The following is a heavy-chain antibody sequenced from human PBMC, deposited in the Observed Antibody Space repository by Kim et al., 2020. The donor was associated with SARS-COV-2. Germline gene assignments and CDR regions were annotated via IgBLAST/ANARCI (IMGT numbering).Heavy chain of an antibody. V-gene: IGHV3-64*01. CDR3: ARRRSGTTTLYWYFDL. CDR1: GFTFSSYA. J-gene: IGHJ2*01. Sequence: GGSLRLSCAASGFTFSSYAMHWVRQAPGKGLEYVSTISGNGGSTYYANSVKGRFTISRDNSKNTLYLQMGSLRTEDMALYYCARRRSGTTTLYWYFDLWG. D-gene: IGHD1-7*01. CDR2: ISGNGGST.